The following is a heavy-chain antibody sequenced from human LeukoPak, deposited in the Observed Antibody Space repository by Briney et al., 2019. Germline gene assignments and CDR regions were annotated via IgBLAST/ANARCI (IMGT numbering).Heavy chain of an antibody. V-gene: IGHV1-18*01. CDR3: ARGWLGSGLDY. D-gene: IGHD6-19*01. Sequence: ASVKVSCKASGYTFTSYGISWVRQAPGQGLEWMGWISAYNGNTNYAQKLQGRVTMITDTSTSTAYMELRSLRSEDTAVYYCARGWLGSGLDYWGQGTLVTVSS. J-gene: IGHJ4*02. CDR1: GYTFTSYG. CDR2: ISAYNGNT.